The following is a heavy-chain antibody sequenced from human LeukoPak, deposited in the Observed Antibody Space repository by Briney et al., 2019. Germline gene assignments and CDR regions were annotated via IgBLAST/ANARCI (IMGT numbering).Heavy chain of an antibody. J-gene: IGHJ4*02. CDR2: MRYDGSDK. CDR1: GFTFSGYG. D-gene: IGHD1-26*01. CDR3: AKADRGSYYGLGDYFDY. V-gene: IGHV3-30*02. Sequence: AGGSLRLSCAASGFTFSGYGMHWVRQAPGKGLVWVAFMRYDGSDKYYADSVKGRFTISRDNSKNTLYLQMNSLRAEDTALYYCAKADRGSYYGLGDYFDYWGQGTPVTVSS.